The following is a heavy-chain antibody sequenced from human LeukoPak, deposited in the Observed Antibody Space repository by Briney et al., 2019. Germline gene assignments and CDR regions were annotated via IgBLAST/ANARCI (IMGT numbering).Heavy chain of an antibody. CDR3: ASDNPPISYIVATINYYYYYYMDV. D-gene: IGHD5-12*01. J-gene: IGHJ6*03. CDR1: GFTFSSYA. CDR2: ISYDGSNK. V-gene: IGHV3-30*04. Sequence: GGSLRLSCAASGFTFSSYAMHWVRQAPGKGLEWVAVISYDGSNKYYADSVKGRFTISRDNSKNTLYLQMNSLRAEDTAVYYCASDNPPISYIVATINYYYYYYMDVWGKGTTVTVSS.